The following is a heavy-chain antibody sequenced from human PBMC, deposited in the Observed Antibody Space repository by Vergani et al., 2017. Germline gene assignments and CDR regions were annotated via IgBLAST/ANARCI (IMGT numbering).Heavy chain of an antibody. CDR2: IFSNDEK. J-gene: IGHJ3*02. V-gene: IGHV2-26*01. CDR1: GFSLSNARMG. CDR3: ARIHQQLVINDAFDI. Sequence: QVTLKESGPVLVKPTETLTLPCTVSGFSLSNARMGVSWIRQPPGKALEWLAHIFSNDEKSYSTSLKSRITISKDTAKSQVVLTMTNMDPVDTATYYCARIHQQLVINDAFDIWAKGQWSPSLQ. D-gene: IGHD6-13*01.